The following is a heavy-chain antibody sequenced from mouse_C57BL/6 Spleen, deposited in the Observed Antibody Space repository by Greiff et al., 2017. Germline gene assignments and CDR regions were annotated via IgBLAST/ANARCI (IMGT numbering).Heavy chain of an antibody. D-gene: IGHD2-1*01. J-gene: IGHJ4*01. CDR1: GYTFTSYW. V-gene: IGHV1-53*01. CDR3: ARSDYGKGRYYYAMDY. CDR2: INPSNGGT. Sequence: QVQLQQPGTELVKPGASVKLSCKASGYTFTSYWMHWVKQRPGQGLEWIGNINPSNGGTNYNEKFKSKATLTVEKSSSTAYMQLSSLTSEDSAVYYCARSDYGKGRYYYAMDYWGQGTSVTVSS.